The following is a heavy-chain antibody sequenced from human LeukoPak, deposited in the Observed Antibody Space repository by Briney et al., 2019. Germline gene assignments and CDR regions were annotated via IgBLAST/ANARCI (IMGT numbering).Heavy chain of an antibody. V-gene: IGHV3-30*04. Sequence: GGSLRLSCAASGFTLSSYAMHWVRQAPGKGLEWVAVISYDGSNKYYADSVKGRFTISRDNSKNTLYLQMNSLRAEDTAVYYCAGTPGVYCSSTSCPGTWGQGTLVTVSS. D-gene: IGHD2-2*01. J-gene: IGHJ5*02. CDR1: GFTLSSYA. CDR2: ISYDGSNK. CDR3: AGTPGVYCSSTSCPGT.